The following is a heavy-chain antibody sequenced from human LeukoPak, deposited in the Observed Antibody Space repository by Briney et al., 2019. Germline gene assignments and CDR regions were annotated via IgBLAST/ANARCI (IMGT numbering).Heavy chain of an antibody. V-gene: IGHV1-2*02. CDR1: GYTFTDYS. J-gene: IGHJ4*02. CDR3: ARDPYSSSSDGYFDY. D-gene: IGHD6-6*01. CDR2: INTNSGAT. Sequence: ASVKVSCKASGYTFTDYSIHWVRQAPGQGLEWMGWINTNSGATNYAQKFQGRVTMTRDTSISTAYMELSRLRSDDTAVYYCARDPYSSSSDGYFDYWGQGTLVTVSS.